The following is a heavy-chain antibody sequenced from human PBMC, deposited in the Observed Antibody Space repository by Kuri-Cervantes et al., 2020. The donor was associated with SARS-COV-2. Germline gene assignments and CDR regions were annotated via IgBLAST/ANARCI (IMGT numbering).Heavy chain of an antibody. CDR1: GYTFTGYY. D-gene: IGHD4-17*01. V-gene: IGHV3-33*01. Sequence: SCKASGYTFTGYYMHWVRQAPGKGLEWVAVIWYDGKNEYYAGSVKGRFTISRDNSRNTVLLQMNILRAEDTAIYYCARVDPAHRFNYGDYFDYWGQGTLVTVSS. CDR2: IWYDGKNE. CDR3: ARVDPAHRFNYGDYFDY. J-gene: IGHJ4*02.